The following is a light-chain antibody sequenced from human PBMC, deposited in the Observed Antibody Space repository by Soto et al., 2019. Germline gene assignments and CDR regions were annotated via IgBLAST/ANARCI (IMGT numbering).Light chain of an antibody. CDR1: SSDVGGYNS. Sequence: QSVLTQPASVSGSPGLSITISCTGTSSDVGGYNSVSWYQQHPGKSPKLLIHEVTDRPSGVSSRFSGSKSGNTASLTISGLQADDEADYYCSSYISSDTLVFGTGTKVTVL. V-gene: IGLV2-14*01. J-gene: IGLJ1*01. CDR2: EVT. CDR3: SSYISSDTLV.